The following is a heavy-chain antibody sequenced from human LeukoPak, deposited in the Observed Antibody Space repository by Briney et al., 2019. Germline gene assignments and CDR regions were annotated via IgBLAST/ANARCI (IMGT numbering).Heavy chain of an antibody. D-gene: IGHD2-2*01. J-gene: IGHJ5*02. V-gene: IGHV4-34*01. Sequence: PSETLPLTCAVYGWSFNDHYWNWIRQPPGKGLEWIGEINARGDTNFNPSLKSRVTISVDSSKNQFSLTLRSMIAADTAVYYCARGQVPAARGYNWFDPWGEGTLVTVSS. CDR3: ARGQVPAARGYNWFDP. CDR1: GWSFNDHY. CDR2: INARGDT.